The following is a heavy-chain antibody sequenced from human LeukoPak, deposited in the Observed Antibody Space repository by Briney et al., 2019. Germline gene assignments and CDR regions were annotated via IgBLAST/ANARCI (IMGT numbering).Heavy chain of an antibody. Sequence: PGGSLRLSCAASGFTFSSYEMNWVRQSPGKGLEWISYITRSGNTIYYADSVKGRFTISRDNGKNSLYLQMNSLRAEDTAVYYCAREETGDYFDYWGLGTLVTVSS. CDR1: GFTFSSYE. J-gene: IGHJ4*02. D-gene: IGHD1-1*01. CDR2: ITRSGNTI. CDR3: AREETGDYFDY. V-gene: IGHV3-48*03.